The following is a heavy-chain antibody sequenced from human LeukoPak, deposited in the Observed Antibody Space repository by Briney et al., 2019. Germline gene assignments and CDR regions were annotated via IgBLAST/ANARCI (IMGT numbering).Heavy chain of an antibody. D-gene: IGHD2-2*01. CDR3: AKELVSRSSLSFDY. CDR2: ISYDGSNK. Sequence: GRSLRLSCAASGFTFSSYGMHWVRQAPGKGLEWVAVISYDGSNKYYADSVKGRFTISRDNSKNTLYLQMNSLRAEDTAVYYCAKELVSRSSLSFDYWGQGTRVTVSS. V-gene: IGHV3-30*18. J-gene: IGHJ4*02. CDR1: GFTFSSYG.